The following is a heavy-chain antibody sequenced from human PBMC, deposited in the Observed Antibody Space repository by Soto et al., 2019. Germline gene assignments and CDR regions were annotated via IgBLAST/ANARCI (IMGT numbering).Heavy chain of an antibody. CDR2: ITGNGDTT. J-gene: IGHJ4*02. V-gene: IGHV3-23*01. Sequence: GGSLRLSCAGSGFTFINTGMSWVRQAPGQGLEWVSAITGNGDTTYYADSVKGRFTISRDNSKSTLYLQMNSLRAEDTTVYYCAKIDGYFDYWGQGTLVTVSS. D-gene: IGHD3-22*01. CDR1: GFTFINTG. CDR3: AKIDGYFDY.